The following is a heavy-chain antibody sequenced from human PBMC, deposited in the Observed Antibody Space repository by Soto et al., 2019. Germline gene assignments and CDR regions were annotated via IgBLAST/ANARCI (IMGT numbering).Heavy chain of an antibody. CDR2: MYNSGST. V-gene: IGHV4-59*08. CDR3: ARQLVTTNWFDP. CDR1: GGCIINYY. Sequence: SETLSLTCTVSGGCIINYYWSWIRQPPGKGLEWIGYMYNSGSTNYNPSLKSRVTISVDTSKNQFSLKLSFVTAADTAVYYCARQLVTTNWFDPWGQGILVTVPS. D-gene: IGHD4-17*01. J-gene: IGHJ5*02.